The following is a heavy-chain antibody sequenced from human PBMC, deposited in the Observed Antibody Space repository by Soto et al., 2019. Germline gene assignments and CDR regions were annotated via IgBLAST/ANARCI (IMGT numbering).Heavy chain of an antibody. CDR1: GDSIITDNW. CDR3: ARLGHVYYYDSSGYREYFQH. CDR2: IYHSGSI. V-gene: IGHV4-4*02. J-gene: IGHJ1*01. Sequence: SETLSLTCAVSGDSIITDNWWSWVRQPPGKGLEWIGEIYHSGSINYNPSLKSRVIISVDTSKNQFSLKLSSVTAADTAVYYCARLGHVYYYDSSGYREYFQHWGQGTLVTVSS. D-gene: IGHD3-22*01.